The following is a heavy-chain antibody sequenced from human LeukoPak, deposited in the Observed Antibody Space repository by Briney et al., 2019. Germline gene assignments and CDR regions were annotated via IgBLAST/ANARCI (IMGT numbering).Heavy chain of an antibody. V-gene: IGHV3-66*01. D-gene: IGHD1-26*01. CDR3: ARSGQIVGAIFHVDY. CDR1: GFTVSSNY. J-gene: IGHJ4*02. CDR2: IYSGGST. Sequence: GGSLRLSCAASGFTVSSNYMSWVRQAPGKGLEWVSVIYSGGSTYYADSVKGRFTISRDNSKNTLYLQMNSLRAEDTAVYYCARSGQIVGAIFHVDYWGQGTLVTVSS.